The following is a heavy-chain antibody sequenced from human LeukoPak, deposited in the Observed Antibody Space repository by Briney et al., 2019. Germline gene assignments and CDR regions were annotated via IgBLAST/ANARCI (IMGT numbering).Heavy chain of an antibody. Sequence: PSETLSLTCTVSGGSISSYYWSWIRQPPGKGLEWIGYIYYSGSTNYNPSLKSRVTISVDTSKSQFSLKLSSVTAADTAVYYCARENRAYYYYGMDVWGQGTTVTVSS. J-gene: IGHJ6*02. CDR1: GGSISSYY. CDR3: ARENRAYYYYGMDV. CDR2: IYYSGST. V-gene: IGHV4-59*01.